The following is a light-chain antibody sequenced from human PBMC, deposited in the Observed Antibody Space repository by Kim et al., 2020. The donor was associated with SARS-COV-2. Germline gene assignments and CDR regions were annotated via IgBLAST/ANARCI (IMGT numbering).Light chain of an antibody. V-gene: IGKV4-1*01. CDR1: QSVLYSSNNKNY. CDR3: QQYYSTPYT. J-gene: IGKJ2*01. Sequence: DIVMTQSPDSLAVSLGERATINCKSSQSVLYSSNNKNYLAWYQQKPGQPPKLLIYWASTRESGVPDRFSGSGSGTDFNLTISSLQAEDVAVYYCQQYYSTPYTVGQGTKLEI. CDR2: WAS.